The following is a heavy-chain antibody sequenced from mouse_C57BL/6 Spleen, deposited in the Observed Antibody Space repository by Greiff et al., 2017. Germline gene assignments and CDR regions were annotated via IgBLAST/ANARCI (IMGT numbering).Heavy chain of an antibody. CDR1: GYAFSSYW. CDR3: ARGDSSGGGWFAY. J-gene: IGHJ3*01. CDR2: IYPGDGDT. D-gene: IGHD3-2*02. Sequence: QVQLQQSGAELVKPGASVKISCKASGYAFSSYWMNWVKQRPGKGLEWIGQIYPGDGDTNYNGKFKGKATLTADKSSSTAYMQLSSLTSEDSAVYFCARGDSSGGGWFAYWGQGTLVTVSA. V-gene: IGHV1-80*01.